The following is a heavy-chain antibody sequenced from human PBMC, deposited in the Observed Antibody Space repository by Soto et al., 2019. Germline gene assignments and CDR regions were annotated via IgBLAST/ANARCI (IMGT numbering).Heavy chain of an antibody. CDR3: AREDSIIIPAVSDF. Sequence: LRLSCTVSGFAFSNYGINWVRQAPGKGLEWVSSISKSDYTYYSDSVKGRFAISRDNAKSSVPLQMNTLRVEDTAVYYCAREDSIIIPAVSDFWGQGTLVTVSS. CDR2: ISKSDYT. D-gene: IGHD2-2*01. CDR1: GFAFSNYG. V-gene: IGHV3-21*01. J-gene: IGHJ4*02.